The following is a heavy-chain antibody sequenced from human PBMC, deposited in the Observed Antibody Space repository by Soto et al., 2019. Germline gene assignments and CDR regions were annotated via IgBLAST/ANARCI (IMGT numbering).Heavy chain of an antibody. CDR1: GGSISSGGYY. CDR3: ARGRLLEVPAAIYFDY. V-gene: IGHV4-31*03. Sequence: ASETLSLTCTVSGGSISSGGYYWSRIRQHPGKGLEWIGYIYYSGSTYYNPSLKSRVTISVDTSKNQFSLKLSSVTAADTAVYYCARGRLLEVPAAIYFDYWGQGTLVTVSS. J-gene: IGHJ4*02. D-gene: IGHD2-2*01. CDR2: IYYSGST.